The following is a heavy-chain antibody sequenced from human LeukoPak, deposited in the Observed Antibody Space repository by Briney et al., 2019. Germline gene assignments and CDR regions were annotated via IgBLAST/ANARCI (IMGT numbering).Heavy chain of an antibody. V-gene: IGHV3-64D*09. D-gene: IGHD6-19*01. CDR3: VKSASAGWYTFDY. J-gene: IGHJ4*02. Sequence: GGSLRLSCPASGFTFSGYAMHWVRQAPGKGLEFVSAITSNGGSTYYADSVKGRFTISRDNSKNTLSLQMNSLRAEDTAVYYCVKSASAGWYTFDYWGQGTLVTVSS. CDR2: ITSNGGST. CDR1: GFTFSGYA.